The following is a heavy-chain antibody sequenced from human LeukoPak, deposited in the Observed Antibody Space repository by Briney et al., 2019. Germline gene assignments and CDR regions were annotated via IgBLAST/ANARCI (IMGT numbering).Heavy chain of an antibody. D-gene: IGHD6-13*01. Sequence: ASVKVSCKTSGYTFTSYGISWVRQAPGQGLEWMGWISAYNGNTNYAQKLQGRVTMTTDTSTSTAYMELRSLRSDDTAVYYCARVGVTIAAATDWFDPWGQGTLVTVSS. CDR1: GYTFTSYG. J-gene: IGHJ5*02. CDR2: ISAYNGNT. CDR3: ARVGVTIAAATDWFDP. V-gene: IGHV1-18*01.